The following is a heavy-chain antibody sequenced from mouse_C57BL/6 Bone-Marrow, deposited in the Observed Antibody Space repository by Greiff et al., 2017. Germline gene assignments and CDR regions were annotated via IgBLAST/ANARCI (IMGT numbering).Heavy chain of an antibody. J-gene: IGHJ1*03. CDR1: GFTFSSYG. CDR3: ARRGIYYDYDWYFDV. V-gene: IGHV5-6*01. CDR2: ISSGGSYN. D-gene: IGHD2-4*01. Sequence: EVQLVESGGDLVKPGGSLKLSCAASGFTFSSYGMSWVRQTPDKRLEWVATISSGGSYNYYPDSVKGRFTISRDNAKNTLYLQMSSLKSEDTAMYYCARRGIYYDYDWYFDVWGTGTTVTVSS.